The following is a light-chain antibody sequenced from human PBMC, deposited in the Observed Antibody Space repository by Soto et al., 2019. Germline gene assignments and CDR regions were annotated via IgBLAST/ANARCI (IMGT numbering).Light chain of an antibody. J-gene: IGKJ1*01. Sequence: DIQLTQSPSFLSASIGDRVTITCRASQGISSYLAWYQQKPGKAPKLLIYDASTLQSGVPSRFSGSGSGTEFSLTVSSLQPEDFASYYCQQVDSSPQTFGQGTKVEIK. CDR2: DAS. V-gene: IGKV1-9*01. CDR1: QGISSY. CDR3: QQVDSSPQT.